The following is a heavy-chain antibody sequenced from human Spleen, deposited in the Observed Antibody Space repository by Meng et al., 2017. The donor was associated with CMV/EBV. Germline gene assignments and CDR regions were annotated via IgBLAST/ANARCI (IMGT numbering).Heavy chain of an antibody. D-gene: IGHD2-2*01. V-gene: IGHV3-53*01. Sequence: GESLKISCAASGFTVSSNYMSWVRQAPGKGLEWVSVIYSGGSTYYADSVKGRFTISRDNSKNTLFLQMNSLRAEDTAVYYCARDTSTSLNYNYGMDVWGQGTTVTVSS. CDR2: IYSGGST. J-gene: IGHJ6*02. CDR1: GFTVSSNY. CDR3: ARDTSTSLNYNYGMDV.